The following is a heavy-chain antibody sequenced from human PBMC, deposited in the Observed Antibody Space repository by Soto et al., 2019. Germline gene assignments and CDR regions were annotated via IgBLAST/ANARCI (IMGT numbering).Heavy chain of an antibody. CDR2: IVPMFGPA. Sequence: SVKVSCKASGGTFNNYAIHWVRQAPGQGLEWMGGIVPMFGPAKYPEKFRGRVSITADDSTSTAYMELRSLTSEDTAMYYCARPSYSSSWLPNLDYWGQGTLVTVSS. CDR3: ARPSYSSSWLPNLDY. V-gene: IGHV1-69*13. CDR1: GGTFNNYA. J-gene: IGHJ4*02. D-gene: IGHD5-12*01.